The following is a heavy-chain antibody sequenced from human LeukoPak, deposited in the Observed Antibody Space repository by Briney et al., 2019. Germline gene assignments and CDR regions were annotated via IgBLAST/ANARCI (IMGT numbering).Heavy chain of an antibody. J-gene: IGHJ4*02. Sequence: ASVKVSCKASGYTFTSYYMHWVRQAPGQGLEWMGIINPSGGSTSYAQKFQGRVTVTRDTSTSTVYMELSSLRSEDTAVYYCARVQAGGYYYVTECDYWGQGTLVTVSS. CDR1: GYTFTSYY. D-gene: IGHD3-22*01. CDR2: INPSGGST. CDR3: ARVQAGGYYYVTECDY. V-gene: IGHV1-46*01.